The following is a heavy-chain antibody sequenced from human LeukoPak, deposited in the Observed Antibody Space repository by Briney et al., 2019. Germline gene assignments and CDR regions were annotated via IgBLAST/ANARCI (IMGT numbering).Heavy chain of an antibody. V-gene: IGHV4-39*01. J-gene: IGHJ5*02. CDR3: ARHRMVGRGRGNWFDP. CDR1: GGSISSSSYY. CDR2: IYHSGST. Sequence: SETLSLTCTVSGGSISSSSYYWGWIRQPPGKGLEWIGSIYHSGSTYYNPSLKSRVIISVDTSKNQFSLKLSSVTAADTAVYYCARHRMVGRGRGNWFDPWGQGTLVTVSS. D-gene: IGHD3-10*01.